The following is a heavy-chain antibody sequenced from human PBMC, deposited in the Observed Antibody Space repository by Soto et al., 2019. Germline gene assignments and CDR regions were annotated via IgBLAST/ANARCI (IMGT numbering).Heavy chain of an antibody. D-gene: IGHD2-15*01. Sequence: AAVEVSRLDSFFFIPVDHLHCLRQASGQGLEWMGWINAHSGGTEYAQKFQGRVTLTRDTSIATAYLTLTSLTSDDTALYYCAKAFTRQVAYALGPWGHRTWGT. V-gene: IGHV1-2*02. CDR1: FFFIPVDH. CDR2: INAHSGGT. J-gene: IGHJ5*02. CDR3: AKAFTRQVAYALGP.